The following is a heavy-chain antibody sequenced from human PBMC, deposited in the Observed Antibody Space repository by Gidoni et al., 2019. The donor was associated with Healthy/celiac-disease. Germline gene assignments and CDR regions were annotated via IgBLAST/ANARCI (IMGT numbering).Heavy chain of an antibody. D-gene: IGHD6-13*01. Sequence: GRFTISRDNSKNTLYLQMNSLRAEDTAVYYCAKDGTGGYSSSWTHDYWGQGTLVTVSS. CDR3: AKDGTGGYSSSWTHDY. J-gene: IGHJ4*02. V-gene: IGHV3-23*01.